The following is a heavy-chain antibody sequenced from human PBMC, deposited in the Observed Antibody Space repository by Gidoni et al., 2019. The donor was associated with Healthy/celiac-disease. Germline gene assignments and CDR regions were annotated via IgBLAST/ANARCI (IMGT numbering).Heavy chain of an antibody. CDR2: ISSSSSTI. D-gene: IGHD6-13*01. Sequence: WLGQAPGKGLEWVSYISSSSSTIYYADSVKGRFTISRDNAKNSLYLQMNSLRAEDTAVYYCARDPEGLQLYSSSWFDYWGQGTLVTVSS. V-gene: IGHV3-48*01. CDR3: ARDPEGLQLYSSSWFDY. J-gene: IGHJ4*02.